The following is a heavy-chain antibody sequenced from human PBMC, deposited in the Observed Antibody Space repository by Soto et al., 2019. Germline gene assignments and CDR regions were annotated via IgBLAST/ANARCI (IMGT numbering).Heavy chain of an antibody. V-gene: IGHV4-38-2*02. CDR1: GYSISSGYF. CDR3: AREGDY. J-gene: IGHJ4*02. Sequence: SETLSLTCAVSGYSISSGYFWGWIRQPPGKGLEYIGSIYHSGTTYYNPSLKSRDTISVDTSKNQFSLKLSSVTAADTAVYYCAREGDYLGQGPLGTVAS. CDR2: IYHSGTT.